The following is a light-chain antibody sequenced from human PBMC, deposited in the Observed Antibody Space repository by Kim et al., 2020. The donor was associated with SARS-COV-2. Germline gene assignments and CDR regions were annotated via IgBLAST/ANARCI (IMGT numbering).Light chain of an antibody. CDR2: DAS. CDR3: QQYGNLPLT. J-gene: IGKJ4*01. V-gene: IGKV1-33*01. Sequence: SASIGDRVTITCQASQDINKNLNWYQQKPGTAPRVLISDASYLERGVPSRFSGSGSGSEYSLTINSLQPDDIATYYCQQYGNLPLTFGGGTKLVIK. CDR1: QDINKN.